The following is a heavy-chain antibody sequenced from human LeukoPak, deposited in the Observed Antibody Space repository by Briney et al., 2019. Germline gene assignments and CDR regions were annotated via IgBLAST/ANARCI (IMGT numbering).Heavy chain of an antibody. Sequence: GGSLRLSCAASGFTFSNYWMHWVRQAPGKGLVWVSRISHDESTTDYADSVEGRFTISRDNAKKTLYLRMNSLRAEDTAVYYCARAVSSWYRVADVWGQGTTVTVSS. CDR3: ARAVSSWYRVADV. CDR1: GFTFSNYW. CDR2: ISHDESTT. V-gene: IGHV3-74*01. J-gene: IGHJ6*02. D-gene: IGHD6-13*01.